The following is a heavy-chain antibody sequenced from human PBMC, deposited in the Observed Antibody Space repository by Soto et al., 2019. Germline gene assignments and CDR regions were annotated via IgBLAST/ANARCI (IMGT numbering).Heavy chain of an antibody. CDR2: ISYDGSNK. CDR3: ARDFKAVLMVYAPWFDP. D-gene: IGHD2-8*01. V-gene: IGHV3-30-3*01. J-gene: IGHJ5*02. CDR1: GFTFSSYA. Sequence: PGGSLRLSCAASGFTFSSYAMHWVRQAPGKGLEWVAVISYDGSNKYYADSVKGRFTISRDNSKNTLYLQMNSLRAEDTAVYYCARDFKAVLMVYAPWFDPWGQGTLVTV.